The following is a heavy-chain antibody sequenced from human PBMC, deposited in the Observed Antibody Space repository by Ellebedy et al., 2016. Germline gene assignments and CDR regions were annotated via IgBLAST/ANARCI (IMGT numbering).Heavy chain of an antibody. J-gene: IGHJ4*02. CDR3: ARGNAVPGPEPLDY. D-gene: IGHD6-19*01. Sequence: GESLKISCAASGFSYSTYWMSWVRQAPGKGLEWVANINQDGSEKYYVDSVKGRLTISRDNAKDSLYLQMTSLRAEDTAVYYCARGNAVPGPEPLDYWGQGTLVTVSS. CDR1: GFSYSTYW. CDR2: INQDGSEK. V-gene: IGHV3-7*01.